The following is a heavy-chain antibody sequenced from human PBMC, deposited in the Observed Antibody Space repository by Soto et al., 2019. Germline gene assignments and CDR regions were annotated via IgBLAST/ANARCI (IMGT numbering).Heavy chain of an antibody. CDR3: ARGGSGGIVVVPAVLADYYYGMDV. V-gene: IGHV1-2*04. J-gene: IGHJ6*02. Sequence: VASVKVSCKASGYTFTGYYMHWVRQAPGQGLEWMGWINPNSGGTNYAQKFQGWVTMTRDTSISTAYMELSRLRSDDTAVYYCARGGSGGIVVVPAVLADYYYGMDVWGQGTTVTVSS. CDR2: INPNSGGT. CDR1: GYTFTGYY. D-gene: IGHD2-2*01.